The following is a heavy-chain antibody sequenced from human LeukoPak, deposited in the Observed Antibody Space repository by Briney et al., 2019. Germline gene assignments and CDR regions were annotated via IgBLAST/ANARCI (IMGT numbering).Heavy chain of an antibody. Sequence: TGRSLRLSCAASGFTFSSYGMHWVRHAPGKGLEWVAVIWYDGSNKYYADSVKGRFTISRDNSKNTLYLQMNSLRAEDTAVYYCATNYYDSSGYYVDAFDIWGQGTMVTVSS. CDR2: IWYDGSNK. CDR1: GFTFSSYG. J-gene: IGHJ3*02. D-gene: IGHD3-22*01. V-gene: IGHV3-33*01. CDR3: ATNYYDSSGYYVDAFDI.